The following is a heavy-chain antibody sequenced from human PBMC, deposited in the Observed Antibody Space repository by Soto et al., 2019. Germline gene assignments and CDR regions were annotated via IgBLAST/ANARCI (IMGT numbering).Heavy chain of an antibody. J-gene: IGHJ6*03. V-gene: IGHV3-21*01. CDR2: ISSSSSYI. D-gene: IGHD1-26*01. CDR1: GFTFSSYS. Sequence: EVQLVESGGGLVKPGGSLRLSCAASGFTFSSYSMNWVRQAPGKGLEWVSSISSSSSYIYYADSVKGRFTISRDNAENSLYLQMHRLRAEDTAVYYCARDWEVSHCFYYMYVGVKGTTVTV. CDR3: ARDWEVSHCFYYMYV.